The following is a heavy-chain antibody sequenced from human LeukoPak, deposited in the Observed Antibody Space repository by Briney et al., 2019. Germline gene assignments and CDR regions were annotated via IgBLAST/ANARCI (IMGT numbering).Heavy chain of an antibody. D-gene: IGHD3-22*01. V-gene: IGHV1-69*04. J-gene: IGHJ4*02. CDR1: GYTFTSYG. Sequence: SVKVSCKASGYTFTSYGITWVRQAPGQGLEWMGRIIPMFGITNYAQKFQGSVTITADKSSDTAYMELSSLRSEDAAMYYCATGGINHFDSSGYYNFWGQGTLVTVSS. CDR2: IIPMFGIT. CDR3: ATGGINHFDSSGYYNF.